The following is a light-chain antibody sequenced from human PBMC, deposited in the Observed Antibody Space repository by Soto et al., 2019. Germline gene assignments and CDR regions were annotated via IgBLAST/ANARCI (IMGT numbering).Light chain of an antibody. V-gene: IGKV3-20*01. CDR3: QQYGSSPPYT. CDR1: QSVSSSY. J-gene: IGKJ2*01. Sequence: EILSTQSPGTLSLSPGERATLSCRASQSVSSSYLAWYQQKPGQAPRLLIYGASSRATGIPDRFSGSGSGTDFTLTISRLEPEDFAVYYCQQYGSSPPYTFGQGTKLEIK. CDR2: GAS.